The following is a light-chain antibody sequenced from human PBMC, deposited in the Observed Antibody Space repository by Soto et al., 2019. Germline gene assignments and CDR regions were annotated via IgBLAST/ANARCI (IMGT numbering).Light chain of an antibody. V-gene: IGKV1-33*01. Sequence: DIRMTQSPSSLSASVGDKVTITCQASQDIYDNLNWYQQKPGKAPNLLIYDASNLESGVPSRFSGSSSGTDFTFTISNLQPEDIATYYCQQYDNLPLTFGGGTKVEIK. CDR1: QDIYDN. CDR2: DAS. CDR3: QQYDNLPLT. J-gene: IGKJ4*01.